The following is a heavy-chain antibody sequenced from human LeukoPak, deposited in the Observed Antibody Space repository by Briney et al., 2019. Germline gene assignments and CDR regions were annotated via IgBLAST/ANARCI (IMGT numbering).Heavy chain of an antibody. V-gene: IGHV4-61*02. J-gene: IGHJ4*02. CDR2: IYTSGST. CDR3: ARDRLEHIVAVGTKSGVDY. D-gene: IGHD2-15*01. Sequence: SETLSLTCTVSGNSISSGDYYWSWIRQPAGKGLEWIGRIYTSGSTTYNPSLKSRVTISGDTSENQFSLKLSSVTAADTAVYYCARDRLEHIVAVGTKSGVDYWGQGTLVTVSS. CDR1: GNSISSGDYY.